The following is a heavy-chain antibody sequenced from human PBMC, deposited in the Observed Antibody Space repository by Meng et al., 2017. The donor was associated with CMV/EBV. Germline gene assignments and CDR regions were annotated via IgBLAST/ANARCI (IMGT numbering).Heavy chain of an antibody. CDR1: YGSIHSGSYY. CDR3: AREATFPCGDGACPAFIDS. Sequence: HVHLPSSCHGLLNPPQTLCRTCSVSYGSIHSGSYYLNWVRHTAGNGLECVGRLYTNVTTNYNPSLKSRVTISVDTSRRQFFLRLNSVTGADTAVYYCAREATFPCGDGACPAFIDSWGQGILVTVSS. V-gene: IGHV4-61*02. J-gene: IGHJ4*02. CDR2: LYTNVTT. D-gene: IGHD2-21*02.